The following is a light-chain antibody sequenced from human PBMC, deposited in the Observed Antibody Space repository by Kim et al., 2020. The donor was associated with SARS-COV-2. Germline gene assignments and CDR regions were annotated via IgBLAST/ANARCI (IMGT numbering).Light chain of an antibody. Sequence: DVQLTQSPSSLSASVGDRVTITCRASQRISNFLNWYQHKPGKAPKLLIYSASSLHSAVPSRFMGSGSGTDFTLTISSLQPEDFATYYCQQSYYTPLTFGGGTKVDIK. CDR2: SAS. J-gene: IGKJ4*01. CDR1: QRISNF. CDR3: QQSYYTPLT. V-gene: IGKV1-39*01.